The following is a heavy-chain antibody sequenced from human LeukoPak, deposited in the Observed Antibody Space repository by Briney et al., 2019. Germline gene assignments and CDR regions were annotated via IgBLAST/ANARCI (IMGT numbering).Heavy chain of an antibody. Sequence: SVKVSCKASGGTFSDYALNWVRQAPGQGLEWMGVFIPILGTANSTQKFQDRVTITADISTNTVYMELSSLRSEATAVYFCAGIPVFGVVLHQEPVWGKGTTVTVSS. CDR2: FIPILGTA. CDR1: GGTFSDYA. V-gene: IGHV1-69*10. J-gene: IGHJ6*04. CDR3: AGIPVFGVVLHQEPV. D-gene: IGHD3-3*01.